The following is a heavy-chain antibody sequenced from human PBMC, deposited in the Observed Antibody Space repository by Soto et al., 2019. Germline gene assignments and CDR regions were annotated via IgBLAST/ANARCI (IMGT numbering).Heavy chain of an antibody. V-gene: IGHV4-4*07. CDR2: IYTSASI. D-gene: IGHD6-19*01. J-gene: IGHJ6*02. CDR1: GADINTYS. CDR3: ARDREAGYNFYYGMDV. Sequence: SETLSLTCSISGADINTYSWTWIRQPAGKGLEWIGRIYTSASINYNPSLRRRVTLSVDTSTNQVSLKLASVTAADTAVYYCARDREAGYNFYYGMDVWGQGTTVTVSS.